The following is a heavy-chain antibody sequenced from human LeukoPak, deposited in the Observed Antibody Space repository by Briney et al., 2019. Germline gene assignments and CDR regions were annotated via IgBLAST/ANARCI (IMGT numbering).Heavy chain of an antibody. CDR2: ISSGSGTI. V-gene: IGHV3-48*02. CDR3: ARWDDSSGYYPYYFDY. J-gene: IGHJ4*02. Sequence: QPGGSLRLSCAASGFTFSSYSMNWVRQAPGKGLEWLSYISSGSGTIYYADSVKGRFTISRDNAKNSLYLQMDSLRDEDTAVYYCARWDDSSGYYPYYFDYWGQGTLVTVSS. D-gene: IGHD3-22*01. CDR1: GFTFSSYS.